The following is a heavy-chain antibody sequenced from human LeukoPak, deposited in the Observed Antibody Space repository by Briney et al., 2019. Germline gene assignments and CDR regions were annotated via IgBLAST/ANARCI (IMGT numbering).Heavy chain of an antibody. J-gene: IGHJ5*02. CDR1: GYTFTGYY. D-gene: IGHD5-12*01. CDR3: ARGRSGYDYDPYNWFDP. V-gene: IGHV1-2*02. CDR2: INPNSGGT. Sequence: ASVKVSCKASGYTFTGYYMHWVRQAPGQGLEWMGWINPNSGGTNYAQKFQGRVTMTRDTSISTAYMELSRLRSDDTAVYYCARGRSGYDYDPYNWFDPWGQGTLVTVSS.